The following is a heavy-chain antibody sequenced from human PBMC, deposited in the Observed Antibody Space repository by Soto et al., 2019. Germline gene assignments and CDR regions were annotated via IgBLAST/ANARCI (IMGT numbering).Heavy chain of an antibody. CDR3: ARDGYCSGGSCYSVPVFDY. D-gene: IGHD2-15*01. CDR1: GFTMSSYG. CDR2: IWYDGSNK. J-gene: IGHJ4*02. V-gene: IGHV3-33*01. Sequence: QVQLVESGGGVVQPGRSLRLSCEASGFTMSSYGMHSVRQAPGKGLEWVAVIWYDGSNKYYADSVKGRFTISRDNSKNTLYLQMNSLRAEDTAVYYCARDGYCSGGSCYSVPVFDYWGQGTLVTVSS.